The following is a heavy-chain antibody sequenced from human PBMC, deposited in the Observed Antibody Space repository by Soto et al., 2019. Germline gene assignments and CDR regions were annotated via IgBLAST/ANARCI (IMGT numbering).Heavy chain of an antibody. CDR3: ARDRSSTSYFDY. J-gene: IGHJ4*02. CDR1: GGSISSGGYY. V-gene: IGHV4-31*03. Sequence: SETLSLTCTVSGGSISSGGYYWSWIRQHPGKGLEWIGYIYYSGSTYYNPSLKSRVTISVDTSKNQFSLKLSSVTAADTAVYYCARDRSSTSYFDYWGQGTLVTVSS. D-gene: IGHD2-2*01. CDR2: IYYSGST.